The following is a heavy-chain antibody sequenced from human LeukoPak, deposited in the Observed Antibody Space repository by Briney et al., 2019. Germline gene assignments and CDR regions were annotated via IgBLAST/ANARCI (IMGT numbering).Heavy chain of an antibody. D-gene: IGHD2-15*01. CDR2: IKQDGSEK. J-gene: IGHJ3*02. CDR1: GFTFSSYW. CDR3: ARDGVGYCSGGSCYPDAFDI. Sequence: GSLRLSCAASGFTFSSYWMSWVRQAPGKGLEWVANIKQDGSEKYYVDSVKGRFTISRDNAKNSLYLQMNSLRAEDTAVYYCARDGVGYCSGGSCYPDAFDIWGQGTMVTVSS. V-gene: IGHV3-7*01.